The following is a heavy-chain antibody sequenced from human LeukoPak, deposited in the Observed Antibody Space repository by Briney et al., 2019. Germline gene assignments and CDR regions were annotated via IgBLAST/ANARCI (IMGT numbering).Heavy chain of an antibody. D-gene: IGHD3-22*01. Sequence: GGSLRLSCAASGFTFSSYGMHWVRQAPGKGLEWVAVIWNDGSNKYYADSVKGRFTISRDNSKNTLYLQMNSLRAEDTAVYYCAREPTSDYYDSSGYYKTHYFDYWGQGTLVTVSS. V-gene: IGHV3-33*01. CDR1: GFTFSSYG. CDR3: AREPTSDYYDSSGYYKTHYFDY. CDR2: IWNDGSNK. J-gene: IGHJ4*02.